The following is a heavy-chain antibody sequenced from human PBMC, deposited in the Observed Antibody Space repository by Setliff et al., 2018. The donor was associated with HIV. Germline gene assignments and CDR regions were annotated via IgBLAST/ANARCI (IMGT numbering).Heavy chain of an antibody. CDR1: GYTFTNYD. J-gene: IGHJ3*01. CDR2: MNPNSGNT. Sequence: ASVKVSCKASGYTFTNYDINWVRQVTGQGLEWMGWMNPNSGNTGYGQKFQGRVTMTRDTSISTAYMELSNLGSEDTAVYYCARRIGFDVWGQGTMVTV. D-gene: IGHD2-15*01. V-gene: IGHV1-8*01. CDR3: ARRIGFDV.